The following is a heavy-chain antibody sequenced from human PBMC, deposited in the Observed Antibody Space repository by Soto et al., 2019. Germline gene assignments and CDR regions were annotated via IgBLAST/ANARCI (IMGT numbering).Heavy chain of an antibody. Sequence: EVQLLESGGGLVQPGGSLRLSCAASGFTFSNFAMNWVRQAPGKGLEWVSAISGSGGSTYYADSVKGRFIISRDNSKNTLYLQMNSLRAEDTAVYYCAKDPVVGTDIWGQGTMVTVSS. D-gene: IGHD1-26*01. CDR3: AKDPVVGTDI. CDR1: GFTFSNFA. J-gene: IGHJ3*02. V-gene: IGHV3-23*01. CDR2: ISGSGGST.